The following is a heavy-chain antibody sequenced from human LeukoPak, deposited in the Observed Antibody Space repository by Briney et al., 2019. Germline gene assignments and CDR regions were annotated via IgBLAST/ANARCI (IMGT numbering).Heavy chain of an antibody. J-gene: IGHJ4*02. Sequence: GGSLRLSCAASGFTFSSYAMSWVRQAPGKWLDWVSDISGSGGSTYYADSVKGRFTISRDNSKNTQYLQMNSLRAEDTAVYSCAKAITMIVVVIAAFDYWGQGTLVTVSS. V-gene: IGHV3-23*01. D-gene: IGHD3-22*01. CDR3: AKAITMIVVVIAAFDY. CDR1: GFTFSSYA. CDR2: ISGSGGST.